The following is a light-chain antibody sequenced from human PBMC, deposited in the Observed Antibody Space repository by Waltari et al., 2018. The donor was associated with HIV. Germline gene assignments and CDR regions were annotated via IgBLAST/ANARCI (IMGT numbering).Light chain of an antibody. CDR3: STWQDGLNGVL. J-gene: IGLJ2*01. V-gene: IGLV1-44*01. Sequence: QSVLTQPPSASGTFGQRVAISCSGSSSNIGDNTVNWYQQVPGAAPKLLIYNDDQPPSGVPDRFSGSQSGTSASLAINGLQSEDEGTYYCSTWQDGLNGVLFGGGTELAVL. CDR2: NDD. CDR1: SSNIGDNT.